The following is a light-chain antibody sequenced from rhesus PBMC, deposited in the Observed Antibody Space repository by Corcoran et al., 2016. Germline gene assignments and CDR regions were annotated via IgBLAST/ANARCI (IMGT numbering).Light chain of an antibody. CDR2: ATS. CDR3: LQHNSYPLT. CDR1: QGISSY. J-gene: IGKJ4*01. V-gene: IGKV1-28*02. Sequence: DIKMTQSTSSLSASVGDTVTITCRASQGISSYLNWFQQKPGKAPKILIYATSRLESGVPSRFSGSGSGTECTLTISSLQPEDFASYYCLQHNSYPLTFGGGTKVEIK.